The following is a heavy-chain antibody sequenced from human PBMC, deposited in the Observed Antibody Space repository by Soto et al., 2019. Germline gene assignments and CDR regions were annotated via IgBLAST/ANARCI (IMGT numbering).Heavy chain of an antibody. V-gene: IGHV1-18*01. CDR1: GYTFTSYG. D-gene: IGHD5-12*01. CDR3: GMFGYSGYEAWFEP. J-gene: IGHJ5*02. CDR2: ISAYNGNT. Sequence: ASVKVSCKASGYTFTSYGISWVRQAPGQGLEWMGWISAYNGNTNYAQKLQGRVTMTTDTSTSTAYMELRSLRSDDTAVYYCGMFGYSGYEAWFEPCXQRTLVPGSS.